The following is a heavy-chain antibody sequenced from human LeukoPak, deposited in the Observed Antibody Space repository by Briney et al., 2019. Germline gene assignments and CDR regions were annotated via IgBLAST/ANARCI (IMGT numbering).Heavy chain of an antibody. Sequence: GGSLRLSCAASGFTFSNAWMSWVRQAPGKGLEWVGRIKSKTDGGTTDYAAPVKGRFTISRDDSKNTLYLQMNSLKTEDTAVYYCTTWRVKAAAGYYYYYYMDVWGKGTTVTVSS. D-gene: IGHD6-13*01. V-gene: IGHV3-15*01. J-gene: IGHJ6*03. CDR1: GFTFSNAW. CDR2: IKSKTDGGTT. CDR3: TTWRVKAAAGYYYYYYMDV.